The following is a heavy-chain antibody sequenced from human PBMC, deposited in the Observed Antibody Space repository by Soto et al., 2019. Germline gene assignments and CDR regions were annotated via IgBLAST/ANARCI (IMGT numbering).Heavy chain of an antibody. CDR1: GFTLRSYW. D-gene: IGHD2-21*01. CDR2: IKQDGSAN. V-gene: IGHV3-7*01. CDR3: ARGTCGSAECHCYFDY. Sequence: GGSLRLSCSASGFTLRSYWMSWVRQAPGKGLEWVANIKQDGSANNYLDSAKGRFTISRDNAENSVYLEMSSLRVEDTAIYYCARGTCGSAECHCYFDYWGQGTLVTVSS. J-gene: IGHJ4*02.